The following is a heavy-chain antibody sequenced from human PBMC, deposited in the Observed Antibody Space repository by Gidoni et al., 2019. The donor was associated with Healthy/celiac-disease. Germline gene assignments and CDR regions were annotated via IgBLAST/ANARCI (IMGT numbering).Heavy chain of an antibody. D-gene: IGHD6-19*01. V-gene: IGHV3-64D*06. Sequence: EVQLVESGGGLVQPGGSLRISCSASGFTFSSYAMHWVRQAPGKGLEYVSAISSNGGSTYYADSVKGRFTISRDNSKNTLYLQMSSLRAEDTAVYYCVKAIAVANTPPGVYWGQGTLVTVSS. CDR2: ISSNGGST. J-gene: IGHJ4*02. CDR1: GFTFSSYA. CDR3: VKAIAVANTPPGVY.